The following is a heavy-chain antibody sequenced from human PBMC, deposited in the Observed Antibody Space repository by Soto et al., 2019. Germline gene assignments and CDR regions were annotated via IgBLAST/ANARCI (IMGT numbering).Heavy chain of an antibody. D-gene: IGHD3-22*01. V-gene: IGHV1-2*04. CDR2: INPNSGGT. CDR1: GYTFNGYY. J-gene: IGHJ6*02. Sequence: ASVKVSCKASGYTFNGYYMHWVRQAPGQGLEWMGWINPNSGGTNYAQKFQGWVTMTRDTSISTAYMELSRLRSDDTAVYYCARGVTYYDSSGYLFYYYYGMDVWGQGTTVTVSS. CDR3: ARGVTYYDSSGYLFYYYYGMDV.